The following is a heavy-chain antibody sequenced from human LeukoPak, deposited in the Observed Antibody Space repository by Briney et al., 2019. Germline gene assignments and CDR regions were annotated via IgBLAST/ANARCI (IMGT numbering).Heavy chain of an antibody. CDR1: GFTFSNAW. V-gene: IGHV3-15*01. CDR2: IKSKTDGGTT. J-gene: IGHJ3*02. Sequence: GGSLRLSCAASGFTFSNAWMSWVRQAPGKGLEWVGRIKSKTDGGTTDYAAPVKGRFTISRDDSKNTLYLQMNSLKTEDTAVYYCTTEPIAVAGPDAFDIWGQGTMVTVSS. CDR3: TTEPIAVAGPDAFDI. D-gene: IGHD6-19*01.